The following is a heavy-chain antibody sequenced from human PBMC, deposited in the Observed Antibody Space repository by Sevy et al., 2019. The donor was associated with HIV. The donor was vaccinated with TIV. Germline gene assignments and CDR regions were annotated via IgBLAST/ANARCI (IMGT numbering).Heavy chain of an antibody. D-gene: IGHD2-21*01. CDR3: VRGLQTHCDRTACPLDH. CDR2: IGTLGDT. J-gene: IGHJ5*02. Sequence: GGSLRLSCAGYGFSFSGSDMHWVRQPTGKGLEWISSIGTLGDTFYADSVKGRFTISRDNAKSSLYLEMSSFRAGDTALYYCVRGLQTHCDRTACPLDHWGQGTLVTVSS. V-gene: IGHV3-13*01. CDR1: GFSFSGSD.